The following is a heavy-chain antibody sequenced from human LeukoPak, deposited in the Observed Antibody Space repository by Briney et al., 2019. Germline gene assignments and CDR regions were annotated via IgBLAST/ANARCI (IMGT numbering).Heavy chain of an antibody. V-gene: IGHV4-34*01. Sequence: SETPSLTCAVYGGSFSGYYWSWIRQPPGKGLEWIGEINHSGSTNYNPSLKSRVTISVDTSKNQFSLKLSSVTAADTAVYYCARGLDYGDLTDYFDYWGQGTLVTVSS. CDR3: ARGLDYGDLTDYFDY. CDR2: INHSGST. CDR1: GGSFSGYY. J-gene: IGHJ4*02. D-gene: IGHD4-17*01.